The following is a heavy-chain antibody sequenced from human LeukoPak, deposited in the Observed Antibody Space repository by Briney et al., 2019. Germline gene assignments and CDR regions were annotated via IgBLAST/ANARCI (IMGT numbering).Heavy chain of an antibody. Sequence: GRSLRLSCAASGFTFSSYVMHWVRQAPGKGLEWVAVISYDGSNKYYADSVKGRFTISRDNSKNTLYLQMNSLRAEDTAVYYCVKVPAASRYYFDYWGQGTLVTVSS. D-gene: IGHD2-2*01. CDR1: GFTFSSYV. CDR2: ISYDGSNK. J-gene: IGHJ4*02. V-gene: IGHV3-30*18. CDR3: VKVPAASRYYFDY.